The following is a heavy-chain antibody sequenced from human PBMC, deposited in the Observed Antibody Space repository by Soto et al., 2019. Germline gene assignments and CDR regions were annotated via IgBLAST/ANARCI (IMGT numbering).Heavy chain of an antibody. J-gene: IGHJ4*02. CDR1: GFTFSSYW. Sequence: GGSLILSCAASGFTFSSYWMHWVRQAPGKGLVWVSRINSDGSSTSYADSVKGRFTISRDNAKNTLYLQMNSLRAEDTAVYYCARVRKSYDFWSGYPEPLDYWGQGTLVTVSS. V-gene: IGHV3-74*01. CDR3: ARVRKSYDFWSGYPEPLDY. CDR2: INSDGSST. D-gene: IGHD3-3*01.